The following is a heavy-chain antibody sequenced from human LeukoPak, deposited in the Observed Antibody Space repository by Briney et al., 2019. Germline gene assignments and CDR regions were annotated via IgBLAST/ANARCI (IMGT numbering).Heavy chain of an antibody. J-gene: IGHJ6*02. CDR2: ISSSGNII. Sequence: GGSLRLSCAASGFTFSSYWMSWIRQAPGKGLECVSYISSSGNIIYYADSVRGRFTISRDNAKNSLYLQMNSLRAEDTAIYYCARDTVSGDSFYYGMDVWGQGTTVTVSS. V-gene: IGHV3-11*01. D-gene: IGHD6-19*01. CDR3: ARDTVSGDSFYYGMDV. CDR1: GFTFSSYW.